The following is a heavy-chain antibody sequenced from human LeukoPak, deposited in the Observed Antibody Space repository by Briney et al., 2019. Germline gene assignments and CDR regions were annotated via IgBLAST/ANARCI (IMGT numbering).Heavy chain of an antibody. V-gene: IGHV3-53*05. D-gene: IGHD2-2*01. Sequence: PGGSLRLSCAASGFTVSSNYMSWVRQAPGKGLEWVSVVYSGGSTYYADSVKGRFTISRDNSKNTLYLQMNSLRAEDTALYFCAAAPYQLLRTPLDYWGQGTLVTVSS. J-gene: IGHJ4*02. CDR1: GFTVSSNY. CDR2: VYSGGST. CDR3: AAAPYQLLRTPLDY.